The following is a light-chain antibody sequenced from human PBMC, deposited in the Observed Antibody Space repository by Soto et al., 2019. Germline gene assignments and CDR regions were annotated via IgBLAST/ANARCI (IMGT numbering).Light chain of an antibody. CDR3: QQSYTTPIYS. Sequence: EIVLTQSPATLSLSPGERATLSCRASQSISNYLAWYQQKPGQAPRLLIFDASDRATGIPARFSGSGSGTDFTLTISSLQPEDFATYFCQQSYTTPIYSFGQGTKLEIK. CDR1: QSISNY. CDR2: DAS. V-gene: IGKV3-11*01. J-gene: IGKJ2*01.